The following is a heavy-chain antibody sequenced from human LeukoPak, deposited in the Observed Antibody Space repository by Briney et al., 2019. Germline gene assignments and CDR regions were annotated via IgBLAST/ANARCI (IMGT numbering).Heavy chain of an antibody. CDR3: AKAPSITMIEVVIGIDY. V-gene: IGHV3-23*01. CDR1: GFTFSSYA. J-gene: IGHJ4*02. CDR2: ISGSGGST. Sequence: PGGSLRLSCAASGFTFSSYAMSWVRQAPGKGLEWVSAISGSGGSTYYADSVKGRFTISRDNSKNTLYLQMNSPRAEDTAVYYCAKAPSITMIEVVIGIDYWGQGTLVTVSS. D-gene: IGHD3-22*01.